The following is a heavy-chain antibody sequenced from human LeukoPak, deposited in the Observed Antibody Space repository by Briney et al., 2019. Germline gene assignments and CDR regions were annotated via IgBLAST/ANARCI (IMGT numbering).Heavy chain of an antibody. CDR3: ARRGGRNVWGSYRYMDY. D-gene: IGHD3-16*02. V-gene: IGHV5-51*01. CDR1: GYSFTSYW. Sequence: GESLKISCKGSGYSFTSYWIGWVRQMPEKGLEWMGIIYPGDSDTGYSPSFQGQVTISADKSISTAYLQWSSLKASDTAMYYCARRGGRNVWGSYRYMDYWGQGTLVTVSS. CDR2: IYPGDSDT. J-gene: IGHJ4*02.